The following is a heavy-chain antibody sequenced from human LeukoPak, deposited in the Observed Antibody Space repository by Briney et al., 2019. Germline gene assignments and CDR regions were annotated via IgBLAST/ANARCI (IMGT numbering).Heavy chain of an antibody. J-gene: IGHJ6*03. D-gene: IGHD5-12*01. CDR1: DGSFSGYY. CDR2: INHSGST. CDR3: RFWLRPAHYYYYMDV. Sequence: SETLSLTCAVYDGSFSGYYWSWIRQPPGKGLEWIGEINHSGSTNYNPSLKSRVTISVDTSKNQFSLKLSSVTAADTAVYYCRFWLRPAHYYYYMDVWGKGTTVTVSS. V-gene: IGHV4-34*01.